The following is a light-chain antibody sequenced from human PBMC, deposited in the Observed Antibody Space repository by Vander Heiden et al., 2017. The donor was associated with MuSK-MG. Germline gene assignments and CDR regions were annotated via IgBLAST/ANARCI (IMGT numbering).Light chain of an antibody. Sequence: SSELTQDPAVSVALGQTVRITCQGDSLRGYFASWFQVKPGQAPSRGIYGRNKRPSGIPDRFSGSSSGSTATLTITGAQAEDEADYYCNSRDHSGTGLFGGGTVLTVL. CDR2: GRN. CDR1: SLRGYF. J-gene: IGLJ2*01. V-gene: IGLV3-19*01. CDR3: NSRDHSGTGL.